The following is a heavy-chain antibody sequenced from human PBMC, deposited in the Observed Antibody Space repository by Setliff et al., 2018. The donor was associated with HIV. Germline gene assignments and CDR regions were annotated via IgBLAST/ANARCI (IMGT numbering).Heavy chain of an antibody. J-gene: IGHJ4*02. CDR3: ARDQRTAVAGTYY. D-gene: IGHD6-19*01. V-gene: IGHV4-38-2*02. Sequence: PSETLSLTCDVSGFSITDGFYWAWIRQSPGKGLEWIGSINHSGSTYCTPSLKSRVTMSVDTSKNHFSLKLSSVTAADTAVYYCARDQRTAVAGTYYWGQGTLVTVSS. CDR2: INHSGST. CDR1: GFSITDGFY.